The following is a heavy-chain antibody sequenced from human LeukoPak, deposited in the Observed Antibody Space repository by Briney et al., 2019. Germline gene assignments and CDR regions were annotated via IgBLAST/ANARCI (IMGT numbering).Heavy chain of an antibody. CDR1: GFTFSSYA. CDR2: ISYDGSNK. V-gene: IGHV3-30-3*01. D-gene: IGHD3-22*01. Sequence: GGSLRLSCAASGFTFSSYAMHWVRQAPGKGLEWVAVISYDGSNKYYADSVKGRFTISRDNSKNTLYLQMNSLRAEDTAVYYCARERGYDSSGIDYWGQGTLVTVSS. CDR3: ARERGYDSSGIDY. J-gene: IGHJ4*02.